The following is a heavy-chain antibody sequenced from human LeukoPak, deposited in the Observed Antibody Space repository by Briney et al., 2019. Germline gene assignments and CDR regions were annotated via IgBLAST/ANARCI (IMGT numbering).Heavy chain of an antibody. Sequence: SVKVSCKASGGTFSSYAISWVRQAPGQGLEWMGGIIPIFGTANYAQKFQGRVTITADESTSTAYMELSSLRSEDTAVYYCARDPDIVVVPAAISPYYGMDVWGQGTTATVSS. CDR1: GGTFSSYA. V-gene: IGHV1-69*13. CDR2: IIPIFGTA. D-gene: IGHD2-2*01. J-gene: IGHJ6*02. CDR3: ARDPDIVVVPAAISPYYGMDV.